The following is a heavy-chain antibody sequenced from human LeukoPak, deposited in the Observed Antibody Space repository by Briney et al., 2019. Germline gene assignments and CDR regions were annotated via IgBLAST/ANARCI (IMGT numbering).Heavy chain of an antibody. CDR2: IYSSGST. CDR1: GGSINNYY. J-gene: IGHJ3*02. V-gene: IGHV4-4*07. Sequence: SETLSLTCTFSGGSINNYYWSWIRQPAGKGLEWIGRIYSSGSTDYNPSLKSRVTMSVDTSKNQFSLKLSSVTAADTAVYYCARDTWGKDAFDIWGQGTVVTVSS. CDR3: ARDTWGKDAFDI. D-gene: IGHD3-16*01.